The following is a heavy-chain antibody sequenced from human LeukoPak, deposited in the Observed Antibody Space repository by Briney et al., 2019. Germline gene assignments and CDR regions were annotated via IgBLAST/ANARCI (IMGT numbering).Heavy chain of an antibody. CDR1: GYTFTSYD. V-gene: IGHV1-8*01. CDR2: MSPNSGNT. J-gene: IGHJ6*02. Sequence: GASVTVSCKASGYTFTSYDINWVRQAPGQGLEWMGWMSPNSGNTGYAQKFQGRVTMTRDTSITTAYMELSSLRSEDTAVYYCARGQTSYYHYYGLDVWGQGTTATVSS. CDR3: ARGQTSYYHYYGLDV.